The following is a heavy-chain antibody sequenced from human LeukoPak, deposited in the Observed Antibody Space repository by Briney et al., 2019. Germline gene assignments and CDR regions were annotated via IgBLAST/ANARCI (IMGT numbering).Heavy chain of an antibody. Sequence: GASVKVSCKAFGYTFTSYYMHWVRQAPGQGLEWMGVINPSGGSTTYAQKFQGRVAMTRDTSTSTVYMEMSSLRSDDTAVYYCARDPEANWAFFDYWGQGTLVTVSS. J-gene: IGHJ4*02. V-gene: IGHV1-46*01. D-gene: IGHD7-27*01. CDR1: GYTFTSYY. CDR3: ARDPEANWAFFDY. CDR2: INPSGGST.